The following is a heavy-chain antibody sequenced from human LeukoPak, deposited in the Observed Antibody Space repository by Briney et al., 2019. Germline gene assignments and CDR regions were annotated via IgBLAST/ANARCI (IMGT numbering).Heavy chain of an antibody. D-gene: IGHD6-13*01. CDR1: GYTFTSYA. CDR3: ASDIIAAAGDDAFDI. Sequence: ASVKVSCKASGYTFTSYAMNWVRQAPGQGLEWMGWINTNTGNPTYAQGFTGRFVFSLDTSVSTAYLQISSLKAEDTAVYYCASDIIAAAGDDAFDIWGQGIMVTVSS. V-gene: IGHV7-4-1*02. CDR2: INTNTGNP. J-gene: IGHJ3*02.